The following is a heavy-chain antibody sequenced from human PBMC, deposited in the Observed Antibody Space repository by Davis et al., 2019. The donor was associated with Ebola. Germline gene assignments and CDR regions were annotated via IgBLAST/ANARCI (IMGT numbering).Heavy chain of an antibody. Sequence: SETLSLTCTVSGGSISSYYWSWIRQPPGKGLEWIGYISYSGNTNYNPSLKSRVTISVDTSKNQFSPKLSSVTAADTAVYYCARSPGIARYNWFDPWGQGTLVTVSS. V-gene: IGHV4-59*12. J-gene: IGHJ5*02. CDR1: GGSISSYY. CDR3: ARSPGIARYNWFDP. D-gene: IGHD6-13*01. CDR2: ISYSGNT.